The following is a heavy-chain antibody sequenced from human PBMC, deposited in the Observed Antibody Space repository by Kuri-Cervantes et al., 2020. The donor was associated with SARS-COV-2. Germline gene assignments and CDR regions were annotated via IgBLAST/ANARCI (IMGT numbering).Heavy chain of an antibody. CDR2: INPSVSTT. CDR3: ATALAGATSFDY. J-gene: IGHJ4*02. D-gene: IGHD1-26*01. V-gene: IGHV1-46*01. Sequence: ASVKVSCKASGYTFTSYYMQWVRQAPGQGLEWMGIINPSVSTTSYAPRYQGRVTVTSDTSTSTAYMELSSLRSEDTAVYYCATALAGATSFDYWGQGTLVTVSS. CDR1: GYTFTSYY.